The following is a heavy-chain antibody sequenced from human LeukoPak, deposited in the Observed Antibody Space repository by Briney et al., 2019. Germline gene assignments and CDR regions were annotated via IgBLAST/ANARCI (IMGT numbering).Heavy chain of an antibody. V-gene: IGHV3-30-3*01. CDR2: ISSDGSNK. J-gene: IGHJ5*02. CDR3: ARETLGWFDP. CDR1: GFTFSDYP. Sequence: PGGSLRPSCAASGFTFSDYPMDWVRQSPGKGLEWVAIISSDGSNKYYADSVKGRFTISRDNSKNTLYLQMSSLRAEDTAVYYCARETLGWFDPWGQGTLVTVSS.